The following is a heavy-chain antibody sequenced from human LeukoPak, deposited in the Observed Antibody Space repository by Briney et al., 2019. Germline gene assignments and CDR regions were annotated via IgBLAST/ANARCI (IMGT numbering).Heavy chain of an antibody. Sequence: ASVKVSCKASGYTFTSYYMHWVRQAPGQGLEWMGIINPSGGSTSYAQKFQGRVTMTRDTSTSTVYMELSSLRSEDTAVYYCARASSFYYYDSSEIYFDYWGQGTLVTASS. CDR1: GYTFTSYY. CDR3: ARASSFYYYDSSEIYFDY. D-gene: IGHD3-22*01. V-gene: IGHV1-46*01. J-gene: IGHJ4*02. CDR2: INPSGGST.